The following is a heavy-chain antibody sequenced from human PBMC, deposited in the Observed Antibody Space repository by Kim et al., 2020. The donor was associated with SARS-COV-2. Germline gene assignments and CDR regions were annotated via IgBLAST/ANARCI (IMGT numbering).Heavy chain of an antibody. D-gene: IGHD3-16*02. Sequence: GGSLRLSCAASGFTFSSYSMNWVRQAPGKGLEWVSSISSSSSYIYYADSVKGRFTISRNNAKNSLYLQMNGLRAEDTAVYYCARDNYVWGSYRYWGSNWFDPWGQGTLVPVSS. V-gene: IGHV3-21*01. J-gene: IGHJ5*02. CDR2: ISSSSSYI. CDR3: ARDNYVWGSYRYWGSNWFDP. CDR1: GFTFSSYS.